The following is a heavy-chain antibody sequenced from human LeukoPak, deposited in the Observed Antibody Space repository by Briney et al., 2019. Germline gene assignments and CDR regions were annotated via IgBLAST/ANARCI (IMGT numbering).Heavy chain of an antibody. J-gene: IGHJ5*02. CDR2: ITSSGNTM. CDR3: ARLRSKYWFDP. D-gene: IGHD4-11*01. V-gene: IGHV3-48*03. Sequence: QPGGSLRLSCAASGFTFSSYEMNWVRQAPGKGLEWVSFITSSGNTMYYADSVKGRFTISRDNAKTSLYLQMNSLRADDTAVYYSARLRSKYWFDPWGQGTLVTVSS. CDR1: GFTFSSYE.